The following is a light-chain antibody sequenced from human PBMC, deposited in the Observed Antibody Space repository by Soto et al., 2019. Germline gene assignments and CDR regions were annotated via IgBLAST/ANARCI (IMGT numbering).Light chain of an antibody. V-gene: IGKV1-39*01. CDR2: AAS. Sequence: DIQMTQSPSSLSASVGDRVTITCRASQNIRTSLNWYQQRPGKAPQLLIYAASRLQSGVSSRFSGSGSGTHFTLTISSLRPEDSATYYCLQGYNTFWTFGQGTKVEIK. CDR3: LQGYNTFWT. J-gene: IGKJ1*01. CDR1: QNIRTS.